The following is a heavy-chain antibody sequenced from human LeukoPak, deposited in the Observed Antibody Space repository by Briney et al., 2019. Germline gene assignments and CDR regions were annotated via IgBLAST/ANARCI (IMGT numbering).Heavy chain of an antibody. V-gene: IGHV4-59*01. J-gene: IGHJ5*02. Sequence: SETLSLTCTVSGGSISSYYWSWIRQPPGKGLEWLGYFFYSGSTNYNPSLKSRVTISVDTSKNQFSLKLSSVTAADTAVYYCARASVRCYSTSCYAGWFDPWGQGTLVTVSS. CDR1: GGSISSYY. CDR2: FFYSGST. CDR3: ARASVRCYSTSCYAGWFDP. D-gene: IGHD2-2*01.